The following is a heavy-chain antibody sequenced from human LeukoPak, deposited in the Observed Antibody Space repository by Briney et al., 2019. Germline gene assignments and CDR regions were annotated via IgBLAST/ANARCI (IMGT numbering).Heavy chain of an antibody. CDR3: AGTTATTLILGY. V-gene: IGHV4-59*01. Sequence: SETLSLTCAVSGGSISSYYWSWIRQPPGKGLEWIGYIYYSGSTNYNPSLKSRGTISVDTSKNTSSLPLSSVTAADPDVYYCAGTTATTLILGYWDQGTLVTVYS. CDR1: GGSISSYY. CDR2: IYYSGST. D-gene: IGHD4-11*01. J-gene: IGHJ4*02.